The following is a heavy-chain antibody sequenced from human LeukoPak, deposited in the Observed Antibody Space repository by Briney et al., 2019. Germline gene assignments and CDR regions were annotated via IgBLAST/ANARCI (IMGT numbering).Heavy chain of an antibody. J-gene: IGHJ5*02. CDR3: ARHARNDEDDNWFDP. D-gene: IGHD1-1*01. Sequence: KDGESLKISCKGSGYSFTSYWIGWVRQMPGKGLEWMGIIYPGDSDTRYSPSFQGQVTISADKSISTAYLQWSSLKASDTAMYYCARHARNDEDDNWFDPWGQGTLVTVSS. CDR1: GYSFTSYW. V-gene: IGHV5-51*01. CDR2: IYPGDSDT.